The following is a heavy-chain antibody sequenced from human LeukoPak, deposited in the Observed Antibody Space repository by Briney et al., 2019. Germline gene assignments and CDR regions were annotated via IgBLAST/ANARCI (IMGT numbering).Heavy chain of an antibody. Sequence: PGGSLRLSCAASGFPFSGYWMIWVRQAPGKGLEWVANIKQDGSEKYYVDSVKGRFTISRDNAKNSLYLQMNSLRAEDTAVYYCARECSSGLFDHWGQGTLVTVSS. CDR3: ARECSSGLFDH. D-gene: IGHD6-19*01. V-gene: IGHV3-7*03. J-gene: IGHJ4*02. CDR2: IKQDGSEK. CDR1: GFPFSGYW.